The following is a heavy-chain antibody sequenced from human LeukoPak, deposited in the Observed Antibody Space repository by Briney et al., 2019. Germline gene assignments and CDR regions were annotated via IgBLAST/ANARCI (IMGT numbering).Heavy chain of an antibody. D-gene: IGHD3-9*01. CDR3: AREITYYDILTGYYPFDY. J-gene: IGHJ4*02. V-gene: IGHV3-48*04. CDR1: GFTFSSYN. Sequence: PGGSLRLSCAASGFTFSSYNMNWVRQAPGKGLEWVSYINSSSSTIYYADSVKGRFTISRDNAKNSLYLQMNSLRAEDTAVYYCAREITYYDILTGYYPFDYWGQGTLVTVSS. CDR2: INSSSSTI.